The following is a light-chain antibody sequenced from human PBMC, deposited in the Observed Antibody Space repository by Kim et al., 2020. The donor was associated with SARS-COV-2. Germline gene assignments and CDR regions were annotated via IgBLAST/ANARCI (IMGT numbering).Light chain of an antibody. CDR3: SSYSSISTYYV. CDR1: STHVAAYNY. J-gene: IGLJ1*01. V-gene: IGLV2-14*03. CDR2: DVT. Sequence: SITIPCTGTSTHVAAYNYVFWYQQHPGKAPELLIYDVTNRPSGVSNRFSGSESDNTASLTISGLQAEDEADYYCSSYSSISTYYVFGTGTKVTVL.